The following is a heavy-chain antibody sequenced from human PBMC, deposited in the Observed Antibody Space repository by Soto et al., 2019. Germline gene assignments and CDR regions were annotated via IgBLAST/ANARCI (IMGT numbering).Heavy chain of an antibody. CDR2: ISYDGSNK. CDR3: AKGGWLVRLFFDY. J-gene: IGHJ4*02. D-gene: IGHD6-19*01. V-gene: IGHV3-30*18. Sequence: ESGGGVVQPGRSLRLSCAASGFTFSSYGMHWVRQAPGKGLEWVAVISYDGSNKYYADSVKGRFTISRDNSKNTLYLQMNSLRAEDTAVYYCAKGGWLVRLFFDYWGQGTLVTVSS. CDR1: GFTFSSYG.